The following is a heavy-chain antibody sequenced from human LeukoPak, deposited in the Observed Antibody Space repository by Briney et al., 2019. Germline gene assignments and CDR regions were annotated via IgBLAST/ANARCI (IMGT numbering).Heavy chain of an antibody. J-gene: IGHJ4*02. CDR3: ATGRLRYFDLGY. CDR2: MNPNSGNT. CDR1: GYTFTSYD. D-gene: IGHD3-9*01. V-gene: IGHV1-8*01. Sequence: GASVKVSCKASGYTFTSYDINWVRQATGQGLEWMGWMNPNSGNTGYAQKFQGRVTMTEDTSTDTAYMELSSLRSEDTAVYYCATGRLRYFDLGYWGQGTLVTVSS.